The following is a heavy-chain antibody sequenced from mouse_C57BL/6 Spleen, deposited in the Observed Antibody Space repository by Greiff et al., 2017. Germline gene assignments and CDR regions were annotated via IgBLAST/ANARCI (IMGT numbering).Heavy chain of an antibody. Sequence: EVQLQQSGAELVKPGASVKLSCTASGFNIKDYYMHWVKQRTEQGLEWIGRIDPEDGETKYAPKFQGKATITADTSSNTAFLQLSSLTSEDTAVYYCAREKLITTVVATDAMDYWGQGTSVTVSS. CDR3: AREKLITTVVATDAMDY. V-gene: IGHV14-2*01. CDR1: GFNIKDYY. D-gene: IGHD1-1*01. J-gene: IGHJ4*01. CDR2: IDPEDGET.